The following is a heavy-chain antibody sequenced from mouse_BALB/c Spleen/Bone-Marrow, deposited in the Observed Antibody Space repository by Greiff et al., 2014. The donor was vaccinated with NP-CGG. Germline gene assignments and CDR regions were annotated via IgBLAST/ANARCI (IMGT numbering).Heavy chain of an antibody. V-gene: IGHV2-2*02. D-gene: IGHD2-2*01. Sequence: QVQLQQSGPGLVQPSQSLSITCTVSGFSLTSYGVHWVRQSPGKGLEWLGVIWSGGSTDCNAAFISRLSISKDNSKSQVFFKMNSLQANDTAIYYCARRGYAWFAYWGQGTLVTVSA. CDR2: IWSGGST. CDR3: ARRGYAWFAY. J-gene: IGHJ3*01. CDR1: GFSLTSYG.